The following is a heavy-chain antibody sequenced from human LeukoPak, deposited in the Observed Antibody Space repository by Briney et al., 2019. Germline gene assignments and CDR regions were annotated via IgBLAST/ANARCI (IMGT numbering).Heavy chain of an antibody. CDR2: INPSGGST. J-gene: IGHJ4*02. D-gene: IGHD2-15*01. Sequence: ASVKVSCKASGYTFTSYYAHWLRQAPGQGLEWMGMINPSGGSTTYTQNFQGRVTITRDTSTSTVYVELSSLRSEDTAVYYCAREAIVVAGTFDYWGQGTLVTVSS. CDR3: AREAIVVAGTFDY. V-gene: IGHV1-46*01. CDR1: GYTFTSYY.